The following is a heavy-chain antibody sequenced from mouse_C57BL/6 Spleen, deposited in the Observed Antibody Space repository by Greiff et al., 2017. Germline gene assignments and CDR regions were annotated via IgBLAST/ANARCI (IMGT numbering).Heavy chain of an antibody. CDR1: GYAFSSYW. V-gene: IGHV1-80*01. J-gene: IGHJ4*01. Sequence: QVQLQQSGAELVKPGASVKISCKASGYAFSSYWMHWVKQRPGTGLEWIGQIYPGDGATNYNGKFKGKAPLTADKSSSTAYMQLISLTSEDSYVYVCARGGITTVSSMDYWGQGTSVTVSS. CDR3: ARGGITTVSSMDY. CDR2: IYPGDGAT. D-gene: IGHD1-1*01.